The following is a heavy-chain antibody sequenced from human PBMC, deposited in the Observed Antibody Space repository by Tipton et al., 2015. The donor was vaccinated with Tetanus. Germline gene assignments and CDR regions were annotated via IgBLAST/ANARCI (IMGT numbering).Heavy chain of an antibody. J-gene: IGHJ3*01. CDR2: IYPSDGST. CDR1: GYTFTQYY. D-gene: IGHD1-26*01. Sequence: QLVQSGAEVKKPGASVKPSCKTSGYTFTQYYLHWVRQAPGQGLEWMGMIYPSDGSTSYAEKLQGRVTMTRDTPTSTVYMEMSSLRSEDTAVYYCARDREAFDYWGQGTKVTVSS. V-gene: IGHV1-46*04. CDR3: ARDREAFDY.